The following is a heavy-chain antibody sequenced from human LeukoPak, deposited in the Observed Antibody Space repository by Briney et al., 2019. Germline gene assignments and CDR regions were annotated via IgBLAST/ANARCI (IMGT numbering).Heavy chain of an antibody. CDR2: IYSGDST. CDR3: ARGRWYNWNRRNWFDP. D-gene: IGHD1-20*01. V-gene: IGHV3-53*01. Sequence: PGGSLRLSCAASGFTVSSNYMSWVRQAPGKGLEWVSVIYSGDSTYYADSVKGRFTISRDNSKNTLYLQVNSLRAEDTAVYYCARGRWYNWNRRNWFDPWGQGTLVTVSS. CDR1: GFTVSSNY. J-gene: IGHJ5*02.